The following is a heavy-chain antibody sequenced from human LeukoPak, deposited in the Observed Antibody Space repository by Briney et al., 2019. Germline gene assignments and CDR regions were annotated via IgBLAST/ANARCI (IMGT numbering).Heavy chain of an antibody. J-gene: IGHJ5*02. CDR1: GFTFRAYA. CDR3: ARPGGFCSGSTCYSGWDWFDP. D-gene: IGHD2-15*01. V-gene: IGHV3-30-3*01. CDR2: ISHDGSNE. Sequence: GGSLRLSCAVSGFTFRAYAMHWVRQAPGKGLEWVAVISHDGSNEKYADSVKGRFTTSRDNSKNTLFLQMNGLRVEDTALYFCARPGGFCSGSTCYSGWDWFDPWGQGTLVTVSS.